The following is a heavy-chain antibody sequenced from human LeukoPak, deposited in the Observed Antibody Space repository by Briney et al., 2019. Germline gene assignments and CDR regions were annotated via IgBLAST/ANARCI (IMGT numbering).Heavy chain of an antibody. D-gene: IGHD3-10*01. V-gene: IGHV5-10-1*01. CDR1: GYSFTTYW. CDR2: IDPIDSYT. Sequence: GESLRISCKGSGYSFTTYWISWVRQMPGKGLEWMGRIDPIDSYTNYSPSFQGHVTISVDKSISTAYLQWSSLKASDTAMYYCARLGSGSHFYFDYWGQGTLVTVPS. CDR3: ARLGSGSHFYFDY. J-gene: IGHJ4*02.